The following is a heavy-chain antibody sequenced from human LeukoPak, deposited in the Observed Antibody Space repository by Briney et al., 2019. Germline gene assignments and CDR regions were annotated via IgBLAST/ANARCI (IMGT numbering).Heavy chain of an antibody. V-gene: IGHV3-74*01. J-gene: IGHJ4*02. CDR1: GFTFSTYW. D-gene: IGHD3-22*01. Sequence: HPGGSLRLSCAASGFTFSTYWMHWVRQAPGKGLVWVSRINSDGSSTSYADSVKGRFTISTDNAKYSLDLQMNSLRVEDTALYYCARGSSGAGYYFDYWGLGTLVTVSS. CDR3: ARGSSGAGYYFDY. CDR2: INSDGSST.